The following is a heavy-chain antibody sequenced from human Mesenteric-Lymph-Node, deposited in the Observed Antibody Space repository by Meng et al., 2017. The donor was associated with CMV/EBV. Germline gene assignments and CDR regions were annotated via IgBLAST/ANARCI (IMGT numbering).Heavy chain of an antibody. CDR3: ARGGYYYHYGMDV. CDR2: INPNIADT. J-gene: IGHJ6*02. CDR1: GYTFITYG. V-gene: IGHV1-2*02. Sequence: ASVKVSCKASGYTFITYGISWVRQAPGQGLEWMGWINPNIADTNYAQKFQDRVTMTRDKSISTAFMEVIRLRSDDTAVYYCARGGYYYHYGMDVWGQGTTVTVSS.